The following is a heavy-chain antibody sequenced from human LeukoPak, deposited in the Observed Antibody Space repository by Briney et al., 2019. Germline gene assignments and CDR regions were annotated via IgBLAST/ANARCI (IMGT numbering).Heavy chain of an antibody. Sequence: GGSLRLSCAASGFTFSSYGMHWVRQAPGKGLEWVAVISYDGSNKYYADSVKGRFTISRDNSKNTLYLQMNSLRAEDTAVYYCARESYYPRAFDYWGQGTLVTVSS. CDR2: ISYDGSNK. D-gene: IGHD1-26*01. CDR3: ARESYYPRAFDY. V-gene: IGHV3-30*03. CDR1: GFTFSSYG. J-gene: IGHJ4*02.